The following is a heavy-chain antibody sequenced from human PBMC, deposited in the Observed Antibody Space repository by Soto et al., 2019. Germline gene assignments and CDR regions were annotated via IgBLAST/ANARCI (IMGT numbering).Heavy chain of an antibody. J-gene: IGHJ4*02. Sequence: QVQLVQSGAELKKPGASVKASCKASGYTFSNYDMNWVRQATGQGPEWIGWVNPNNGDTGYAPKFQGRVTLTTDISTTTAYMELTSLRSEDTAIYYCAKVSRKGSAIDFDYWGQGTLITVSS. CDR3: AKVSRKGSAIDFDY. V-gene: IGHV1-8*01. CDR2: VNPNNGDT. CDR1: GYTFSNYD. D-gene: IGHD3-10*01.